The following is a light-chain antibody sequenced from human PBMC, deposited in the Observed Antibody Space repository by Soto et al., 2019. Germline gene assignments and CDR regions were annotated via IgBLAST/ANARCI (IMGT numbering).Light chain of an antibody. CDR1: PSVTNY. V-gene: IGKV3-20*01. Sequence: EIVLSQSPTTLSFSPRERATLSPWASPSVTNYLAWYQQKPGQAPRLLIYGAFNRAAGIPARFSGSGSGTDFTLTISSLEPEDSAVYYCQQYGSSPLTFGGGTKVDIK. CDR3: QQYGSSPLT. J-gene: IGKJ4*01. CDR2: GAF.